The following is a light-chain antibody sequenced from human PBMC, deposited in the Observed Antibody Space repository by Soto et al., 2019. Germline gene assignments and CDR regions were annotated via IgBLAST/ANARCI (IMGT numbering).Light chain of an antibody. CDR1: HDINTF. V-gene: IGKV1-27*01. Sequence: IPMTQSPSSLSASVGDRVTVTCRASHDINTFLAWYQQKPGKVPKLRIYTASTLQSGDPSRFSGSGSGTYFNLTISSLQPEDVASYYFQNYNGAPRTCGRGAKVDI. CDR3: QNYNGAPRT. CDR2: TAS. J-gene: IGKJ3*01.